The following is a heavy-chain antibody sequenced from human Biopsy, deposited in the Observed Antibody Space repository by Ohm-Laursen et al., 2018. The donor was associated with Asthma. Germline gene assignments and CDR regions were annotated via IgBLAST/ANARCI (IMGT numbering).Heavy chain of an antibody. J-gene: IGHJ4*02. CDR2: IYYSGNP. D-gene: IGHD1-26*01. V-gene: IGHV4-39*01. Sequence: SDTLSLTCIVSGGSISSSSYYWGWIRQPPGKGLEWFGGIYYSGNPYYNPSLKSRFTISLDTTNNQFSLRLSSVTAADTAVYYCARLWEEVDCWGQGTLVTVSS. CDR3: ARLWEEVDC. CDR1: GGSISSSSYY.